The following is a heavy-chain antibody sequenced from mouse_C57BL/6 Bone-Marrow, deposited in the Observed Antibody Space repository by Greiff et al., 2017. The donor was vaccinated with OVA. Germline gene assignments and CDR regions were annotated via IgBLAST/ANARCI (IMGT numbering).Heavy chain of an antibody. V-gene: IGHV5-17*01. D-gene: IGHD1-1*01. CDR1: GFTFSDYG. CDR3: ARGPITTVVASYYYAMDY. J-gene: IGHJ4*01. CDR2: ISSGSSTI. Sequence: EVKLMESGGGLVKPGGSLKLSCAASGFTFSDYGMHWVRQAPEKGLEWVAYISSGSSTIYYADTVKGRFTISRDNAKNTLFLQMTSLRSEDTAMYYCARGPITTVVASYYYAMDYWGQGTSVTVSS.